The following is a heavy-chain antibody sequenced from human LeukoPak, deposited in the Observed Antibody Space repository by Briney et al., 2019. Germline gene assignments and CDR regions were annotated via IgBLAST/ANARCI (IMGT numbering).Heavy chain of an antibody. J-gene: IGHJ4*02. CDR1: GFTFSSYW. D-gene: IGHD3-10*01. CDR3: AKDQPRRYYGSGSYGY. V-gene: IGHV3-23*01. Sequence: PGGSLRLSCAASGFTFSSYWMPWVRQAPGKGLEWVSAISGSGGSTYYADSVKGRFTISRDNSKNTLYLQMNSLRAEDTAVYYCAKDQPRRYYGSGSYGYWGQGTLVTVSS. CDR2: ISGSGGST.